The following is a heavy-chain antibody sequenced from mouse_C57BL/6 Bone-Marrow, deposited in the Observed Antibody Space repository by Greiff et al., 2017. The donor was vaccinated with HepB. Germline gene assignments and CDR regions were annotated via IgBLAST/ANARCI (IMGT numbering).Heavy chain of an antibody. V-gene: IGHV5-9-1*02. CDR2: ISSGGDYI. J-gene: IGHJ3*01. D-gene: IGHD2-2*01. CDR3: TRDRDGYDDGSWFAY. CDR1: GFTFSSYA. Sequence: EVKLVESGEGLVKPGGSLKLSCAASGFTFSSYAMSWVRQTPEKRLEWVAYISSGGDYIYYADTVKGRFTISRDNARNTLYLQMSSLKSEDTAMYYCTRDRDGYDDGSWFAYWGQGTLVTVSA.